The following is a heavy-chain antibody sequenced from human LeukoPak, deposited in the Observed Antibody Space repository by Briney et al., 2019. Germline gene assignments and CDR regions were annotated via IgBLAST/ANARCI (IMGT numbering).Heavy chain of an antibody. J-gene: IGHJ4*02. D-gene: IGHD1-26*01. V-gene: IGHV3-23*01. CDR1: GFTFSSYS. CDR3: ANLRSYYGAAVFDY. CDR2: ISDTGGTT. Sequence: PGGSLRLSCAASGFTFSSYSMNWVRQAPGKGLEWVSSISDTGGTTDYADSVKGRFTISRDNSGNTMYLQMNSLRAEDTAVYYCANLRSYYGAAVFDYWGQGTLVTVSS.